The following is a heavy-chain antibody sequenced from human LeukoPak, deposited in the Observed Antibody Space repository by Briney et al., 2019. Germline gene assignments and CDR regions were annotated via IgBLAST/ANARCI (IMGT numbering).Heavy chain of an antibody. CDR1: GYTFTSYG. CDR2: ISAYNGNT. J-gene: IGHJ4*02. D-gene: IGHD3-3*01. Sequence: ASVKVSCKASGYTFTSYGISWVRRAPGQGLEWMGWISAYNGNTNYAQKLQGRVTMTTDTSTSTAYMELRSLRSDDTAVYYCARDGNVLRFLEWLSNSGYFDYWGQGTLVTVSS. CDR3: ARDGNVLRFLEWLSNSGYFDY. V-gene: IGHV1-18*01.